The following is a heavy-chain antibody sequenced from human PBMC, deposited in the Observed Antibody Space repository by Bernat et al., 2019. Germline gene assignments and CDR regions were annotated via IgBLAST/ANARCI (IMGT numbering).Heavy chain of an antibody. CDR3: ARDMTLGAGTPLLP. CDR2: INTDGSSI. D-gene: IGHD3/OR15-3a*01. J-gene: IGHJ5*02. V-gene: IGHV3-74*01. CDR1: GFTFSSYW. Sequence: EVQLVESGGGLVQPGGSLRLSCAASGFTFSSYWMHWVRQAPGKGLVWISRINTDGSSISYADSVKGRFTISRDNAKNTLHLQMNSLRAEDTAVYYRARDMTLGAGTPLLPWGQGTLVTVSS.